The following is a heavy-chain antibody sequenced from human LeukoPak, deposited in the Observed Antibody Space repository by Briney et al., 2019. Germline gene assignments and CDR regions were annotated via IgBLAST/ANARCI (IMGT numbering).Heavy chain of an antibody. D-gene: IGHD3-9*01. J-gene: IGHJ4*02. Sequence: GASVKVSCKASGYTFTSYDINWVRQATGQGLEWMGWMNPNSGNTGYAQKFQGRVTMTRDTSTSTVYMELSSLRSEDTAVYYCARDEKFYDILTGYPNYYFDYWGQGTLVTVSS. CDR1: GYTFTSYD. CDR3: ARDEKFYDILTGYPNYYFDY. V-gene: IGHV1-8*01. CDR2: MNPNSGNT.